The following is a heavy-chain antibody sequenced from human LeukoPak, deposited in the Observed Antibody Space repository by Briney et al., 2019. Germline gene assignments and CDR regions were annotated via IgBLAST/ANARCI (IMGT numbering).Heavy chain of an antibody. CDR2: IYYSGST. J-gene: IGHJ3*02. CDR3: ARRVHDAFDI. Sequence: SETLSLTCTVSGGSISSSSYYWGWIRQPPGKGLEWIGSIYYSGSTYYNPSLKSRVTISVDTSKNQFSLKLSSVTAADTAVYYCARRVHDAFDIWGQGTMVTVS. CDR1: GGSISSSSYY. V-gene: IGHV4-39*01. D-gene: IGHD1-1*01.